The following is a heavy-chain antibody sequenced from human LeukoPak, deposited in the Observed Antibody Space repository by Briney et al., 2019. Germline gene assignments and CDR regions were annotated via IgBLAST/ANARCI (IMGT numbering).Heavy chain of an antibody. V-gene: IGHV1-46*01. D-gene: IGHD6-19*01. CDR1: GYTFTSYY. Sequence: GASVKVSCKASGYTFTSYYMHWVRQAPGQGLEWMGIINHSGGSTSYAQKFQGRVTMTRDTSTSTVYMELSSLRSEDTAVYYCARAKLGAVAGTGSPFYDYWGQGTLVTVSS. J-gene: IGHJ4*02. CDR2: INHSGGST. CDR3: ARAKLGAVAGTGSPFYDY.